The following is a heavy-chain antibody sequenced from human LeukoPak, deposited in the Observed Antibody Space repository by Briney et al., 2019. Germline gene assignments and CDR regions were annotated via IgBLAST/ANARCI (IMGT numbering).Heavy chain of an antibody. CDR1: GYSFTSYW. V-gene: IGHV5-51*01. D-gene: IGHD3-3*01. CDR2: IYPGDSDT. J-gene: IGHJ6*02. Sequence: GESLKISCKGSGYSFTSYWIGWVRQMPGKGLEWMGIIYPGDSDTRYSPSFQGQVTISADKSISTAYLQWSSLKASDTAMYYCAGRRARAKYDFWSGNGNYYYGMDVWGQGTTVTVSS. CDR3: AGRRARAKYDFWSGNGNYYYGMDV.